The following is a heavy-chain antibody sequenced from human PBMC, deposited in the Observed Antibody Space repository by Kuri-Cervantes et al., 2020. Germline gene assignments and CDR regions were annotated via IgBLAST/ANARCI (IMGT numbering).Heavy chain of an antibody. CDR2: INQSAST. CDR1: SGSLSGYS. CDR3: ARARSSGWYDYMDV. D-gene: IGHD6-19*01. Sequence: SETLSLTCAVYSGSLSGYSWNWIRQSPGKGLEWIGEINQSASTNYNPSLKSRVTISVDTSKNHFSLKKRSVTAADTAVYYCARARSSGWYDYMDVWGKGTTVTVSS. J-gene: IGHJ6*03. V-gene: IGHV4-34*01.